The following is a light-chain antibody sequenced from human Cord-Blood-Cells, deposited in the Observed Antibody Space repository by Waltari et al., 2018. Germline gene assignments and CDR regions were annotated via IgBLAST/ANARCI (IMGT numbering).Light chain of an antibody. Sequence: QSALPQPAPVSGSPGQSITISCTGTRSDVGGYNYVSLYQKHPGKAPKPMIYDVSNRPSGVSNRFAGSKSGNTASLTSSGLQAEDEADYYCSSYTSSSTLVFGGGTKLTVL. CDR1: RSDVGGYNY. V-gene: IGLV2-14*03. CDR3: SSYTSSSTLV. J-gene: IGLJ3*02. CDR2: DVS.